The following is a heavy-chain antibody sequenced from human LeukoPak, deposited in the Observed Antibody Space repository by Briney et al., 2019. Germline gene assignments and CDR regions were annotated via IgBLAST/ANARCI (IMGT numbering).Heavy chain of an antibody. D-gene: IGHD2-2*01. Sequence: GGSLRLSCAASGFTFSSYAMSWVRQAPGKGLEWVSYISSSSSTIYYADSVKGRFTISRDNAKNSLYLQMNSLRDEDTAVYYCARDGTSCYFSSCYYYYYMDVWGKGTTVTVSS. CDR3: ARDGTSCYFSSCYYYYYMDV. CDR2: ISSSSSTI. V-gene: IGHV3-48*02. CDR1: GFTFSSYA. J-gene: IGHJ6*03.